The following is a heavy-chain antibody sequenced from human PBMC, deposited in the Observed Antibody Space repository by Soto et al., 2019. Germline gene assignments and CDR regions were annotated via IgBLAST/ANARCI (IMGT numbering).Heavy chain of an antibody. CDR3: ARHGLPGIAVAGTEDYYYYYYMDV. D-gene: IGHD6-19*01. V-gene: IGHV3-23*01. CDR1: GFTFSSYA. Sequence: GGSLRLSCAASGFTFSSYAMSWVRQAPGKGLEWVSAISGSGGSTYYADSVKGRFTISRDNSKNTLYLQMNSLRAEDTAVNYCARHGLPGIAVAGTEDYYYYYYMDVWGKGTTVTVSS. J-gene: IGHJ6*03. CDR2: ISGSGGST.